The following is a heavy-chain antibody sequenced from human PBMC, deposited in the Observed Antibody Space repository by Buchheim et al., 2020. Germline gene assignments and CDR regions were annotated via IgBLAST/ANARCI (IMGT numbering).Heavy chain of an antibody. J-gene: IGHJ6*03. CDR2: IRSKAYGGTT. V-gene: IGHV3-49*04. Sequence: EVQLVESGGGLVQPGRSLRLSCTASGFTFGDYAMSWVRQAPGKGLEWVGFIRSKAYGGTTEYAASVKGRFTISRDDSKSIAYLQMNSLKTEDTAVYYCTRDRIAAAGTLTRYYYYYYMDVWGKGTT. D-gene: IGHD6-13*01. CDR1: GFTFGDYA. CDR3: TRDRIAAAGTLTRYYYYYYMDV.